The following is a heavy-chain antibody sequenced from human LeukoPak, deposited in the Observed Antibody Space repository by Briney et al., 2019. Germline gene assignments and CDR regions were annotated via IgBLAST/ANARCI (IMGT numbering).Heavy chain of an antibody. CDR2: IYYSGST. D-gene: IGHD4-17*01. CDR1: GGSIGSSSYY. J-gene: IGHJ5*02. Sequence: SETLSLTCTVSGGSIGSSSYYWGWIRQPPGKGLEWIGSIYYSGSTYYNPSLKSRVTISVDTSKNQFSLKLSSVTAADTAVYYCARSYGDYDLAGWFDPWGQGTLVTVSS. V-gene: IGHV4-39*01. CDR3: ARSYGDYDLAGWFDP.